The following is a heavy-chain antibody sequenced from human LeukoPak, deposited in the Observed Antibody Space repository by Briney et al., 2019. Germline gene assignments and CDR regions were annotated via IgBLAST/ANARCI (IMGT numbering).Heavy chain of an antibody. CDR1: GYTFTSYG. CDR3: ARDEARYSSGYYPNWFDP. Sequence: ASVKVSCKASGYTFTSYGISWVRQAPGQGLEWMGWISGYNGYTHYAHNLQGRVTMTTDTSTSTAYMELRSLRSDDTAVYYCARDEARYSSGYYPNWFDPWGQGTLITVSS. J-gene: IGHJ5*02. D-gene: IGHD3-22*01. CDR2: ISGYNGYT. V-gene: IGHV1-18*01.